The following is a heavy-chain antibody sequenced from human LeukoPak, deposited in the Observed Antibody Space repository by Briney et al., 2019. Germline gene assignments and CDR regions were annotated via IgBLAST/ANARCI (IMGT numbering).Heavy chain of an antibody. Sequence: GGSLRLSCTTSGFTFSSYAMSWVRQAPGKGLEWVSGIGASGGSTYYADSVKGRFTISRDNSKNTLYLQMNSLRTEDTAVYYCAKAEGYDILTGLDYWGQGTLVTVSS. V-gene: IGHV3-23*01. CDR3: AKAEGYDILTGLDY. CDR1: GFTFSSYA. D-gene: IGHD3-9*01. CDR2: IGASGGST. J-gene: IGHJ4*02.